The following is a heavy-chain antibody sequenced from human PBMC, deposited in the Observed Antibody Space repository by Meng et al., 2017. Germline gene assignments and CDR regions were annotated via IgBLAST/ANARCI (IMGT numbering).Heavy chain of an antibody. J-gene: IGHJ4*02. CDR3: AREGRVDFDY. Sequence: QVQLVKSRIGWQKPGASVKVSCKASGYTFTSYAMNWVRQAPGQGLEWMGWINTTTGNPTYAQGFTGRFVFSLDTSVSTAYLQISSLKAEDTAVYYCAREGRVDFDYWGQGTLVTVSS. CDR1: GYTFTSYA. CDR2: INTTTGNP. D-gene: IGHD1-26*01. V-gene: IGHV7-4-1*02.